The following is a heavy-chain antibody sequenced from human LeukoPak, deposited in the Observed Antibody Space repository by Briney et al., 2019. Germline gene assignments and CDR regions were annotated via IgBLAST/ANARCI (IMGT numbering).Heavy chain of an antibody. Sequence: GGSLRLSCAASGFTFSSYWMHWIRQTPGKGLVWVSRITNDGSSTSYADSVKGRFTISRDNARNTLYLQLNSLRVEDTAVYYCARSLDYWGQGTLVTVSS. CDR2: ITNDGSST. J-gene: IGHJ4*02. V-gene: IGHV3-74*01. CDR3: ARSLDY. CDR1: GFTFSSYW.